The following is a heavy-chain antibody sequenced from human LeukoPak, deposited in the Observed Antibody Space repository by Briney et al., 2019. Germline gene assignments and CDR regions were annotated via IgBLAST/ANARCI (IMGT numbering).Heavy chain of an antibody. CDR1: GFTFSSYG. Sequence: GGSLRLSCAASGFTFSSYGMHWVRQAPGKGLEWVAVISYDGSNKYYADSVKGRFTISRDNSKNTLYLEMNSLRADDTAVYYCASPDYYDSSSFDYWGQGTLVTVSS. D-gene: IGHD3-22*01. CDR3: ASPDYYDSSSFDY. CDR2: ISYDGSNK. J-gene: IGHJ4*02. V-gene: IGHV3-30*03.